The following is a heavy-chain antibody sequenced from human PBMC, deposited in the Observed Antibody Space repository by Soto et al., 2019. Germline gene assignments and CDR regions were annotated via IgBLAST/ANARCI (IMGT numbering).Heavy chain of an antibody. CDR1: GGSISSGGYY. Sequence: QVQLQESGPGLVKPSQTLSLTCTVSGGSISSGGYYWTWIRQHPGKGLEWIGYIYYSGSTYYNPSIKRRVTTSVDTAKTPFSRTLSSVPAADTAVYYCARSVFPWGQGTLVTVSS. V-gene: IGHV4-31*03. CDR3: ARSVFP. CDR2: IYYSGST. J-gene: IGHJ5*02.